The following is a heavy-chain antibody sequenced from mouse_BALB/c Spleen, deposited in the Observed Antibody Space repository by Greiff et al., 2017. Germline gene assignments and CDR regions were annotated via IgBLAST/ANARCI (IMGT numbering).Heavy chain of an antibody. CDR1: GFTFSDYY. D-gene: IGHD6-1*01. Sequence: EVQLQLSGGGLVKPGGSLKLSCAASGFTFSDYYMYWVRQTPEKRLEWVETISDGGSYTYYPDSVKGRFTISRDNAKNNLYLQMSSLKSEDKAMYYCAREGGAYYFDYWGEGSTLAVS. J-gene: IGHJ2*01. V-gene: IGHV5-4*02. CDR2: ISDGGSYT. CDR3: AREGGAYYFDY.